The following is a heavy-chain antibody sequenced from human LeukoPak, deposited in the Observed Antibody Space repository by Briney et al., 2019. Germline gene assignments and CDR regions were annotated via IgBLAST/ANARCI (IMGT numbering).Heavy chain of an antibody. D-gene: IGHD4-23*01. CDR3: AREGFGGNSDY. CDR1: GFTFSSYS. Sequence: GGSLRLSCAASGFTFSSYSMNWVRQAPGKGLEWVSSISSSSYIYYADSVKGRFTISRDNAKNSLYLQMNSLRAEDTAVYYCAREGFGGNSDYWGQGTLVTVSS. J-gene: IGHJ4*02. V-gene: IGHV3-21*01. CDR2: ISSSSYI.